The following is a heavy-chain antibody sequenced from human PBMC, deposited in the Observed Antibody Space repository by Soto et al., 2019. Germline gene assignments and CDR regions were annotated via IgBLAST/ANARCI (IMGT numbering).Heavy chain of an antibody. D-gene: IGHD6-19*01. Sequence: ASVKVSCKASGYTFTGYYMHWVRQAPGQGLEWMGWINPNSGGTSYAQKFQGRVTMTRDTSISTAYMELSGLRSDDTAVYYCARGRWLDDYGMDVWGQGTTVTVSS. CDR3: ARGRWLDDYGMDV. V-gene: IGHV1-2*02. J-gene: IGHJ6*02. CDR1: GYTFTGYY. CDR2: INPNSGGT.